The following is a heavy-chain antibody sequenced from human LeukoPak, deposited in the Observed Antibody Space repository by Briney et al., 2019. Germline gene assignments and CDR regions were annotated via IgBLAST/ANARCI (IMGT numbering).Heavy chain of an antibody. D-gene: IGHD3-10*01. CDR2: ISSSSSYI. J-gene: IGHJ4*02. CDR3: ARGPYGSGNRFDY. CDR1: GFTFSSYS. Sequence: GGSLRLSCAASGFTFSSYSMNWVRQAPGKGLEWVSSISSSSSYIYYADSVKGRFTISRDNAKNSLYLQMNSLRAGDTAVYYCARGPYGSGNRFDYWGQGTLVTVSS. V-gene: IGHV3-21*01.